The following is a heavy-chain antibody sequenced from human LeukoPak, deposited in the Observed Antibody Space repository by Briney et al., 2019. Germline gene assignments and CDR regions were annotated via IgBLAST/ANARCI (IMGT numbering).Heavy chain of an antibody. V-gene: IGHV1-69*13. Sequence: SVKVSCKASGGTFSSYAISWVRQAPGQGLEWMGGIIPIFGTANYAQKFQGRVTITADESTSTAYMELSSLRSEDTAVYYCAREPPYYYDSSGYPSLYFQHWGQGTLVTVSS. J-gene: IGHJ1*01. CDR3: AREPPYYYDSSGYPSLYFQH. CDR1: GGTFSSYA. D-gene: IGHD3-22*01. CDR2: IIPIFGTA.